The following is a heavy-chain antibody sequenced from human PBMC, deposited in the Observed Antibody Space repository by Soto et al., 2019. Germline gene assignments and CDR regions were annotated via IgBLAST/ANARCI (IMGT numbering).Heavy chain of an antibody. D-gene: IGHD4-17*01. V-gene: IGHV1-8*01. J-gene: IGHJ4*02. CDR2: TNPKSGYT. Sequence: QVQLLQSGAEVKKPGASVKVSCKASGYTFTNYDINWVRQATGQGLEWMGWTNPKSGYTGYAQKFQGRVTMTREPSISTAYMELKNLRSEDTAMYYCARTHGDLDYWGQGTLVTVSS. CDR1: GYTFTNYD. CDR3: ARTHGDLDY.